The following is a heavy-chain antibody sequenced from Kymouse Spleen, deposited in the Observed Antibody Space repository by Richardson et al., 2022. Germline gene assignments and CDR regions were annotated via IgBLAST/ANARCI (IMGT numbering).Heavy chain of an antibody. CDR1: GFTFSSYG. CDR3: AKDRITGTIYYYYYGMDV. D-gene: IGHD1-7*01. CDR2: ISYDGSNK. V-gene: IGHV3-30*18. J-gene: IGHJ6*02. Sequence: QVQLVESGGGVVQPGRSLRLSCAASGFTFSSYGMHWVRQAPGKGLEWVAVISYDGSNKYYADSVKGRFTISRDNSKNTLYLQMNSLRAEDTAVYYCAKDRITGTIYYYYYGMDVWGQGTTVTVSS.